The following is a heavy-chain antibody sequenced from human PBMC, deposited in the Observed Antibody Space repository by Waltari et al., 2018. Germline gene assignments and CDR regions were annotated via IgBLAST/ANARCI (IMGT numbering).Heavy chain of an antibody. CDR1: GFTFSSYA. CDR2: ISYDGSNK. J-gene: IGHJ6*02. V-gene: IGHV3-30-3*01. Sequence: QVQLVESGGGVVQPGRSLRLSCAASGFTFSSYAMHWVRQAPGKGLEWVAVISYDGSNKYYADSVKGRFTISRDNSKNTLYLQMNSLRAEDTAVYYCAREVSSQYYYYGMDVWGQGTTVTVSS. CDR3: AREVSSQYYYYGMDV. D-gene: IGHD6-6*01.